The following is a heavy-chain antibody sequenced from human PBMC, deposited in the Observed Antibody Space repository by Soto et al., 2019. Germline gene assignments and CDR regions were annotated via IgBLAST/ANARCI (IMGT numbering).Heavy chain of an antibody. Sequence: ASVKVSCKASGYTFTSYAMHWVRQATGQGLEWMGWMNPNSGNTGYAQKFQGRVTMTRNTSISTAYMELSSLRSEDTAVYYCARGLHTYYYDSSGYPLDYWGQGTLVTVSS. V-gene: IGHV1-8*02. CDR1: GYTFTSYA. CDR2: MNPNSGNT. J-gene: IGHJ4*02. D-gene: IGHD3-22*01. CDR3: ARGLHTYYYDSSGYPLDY.